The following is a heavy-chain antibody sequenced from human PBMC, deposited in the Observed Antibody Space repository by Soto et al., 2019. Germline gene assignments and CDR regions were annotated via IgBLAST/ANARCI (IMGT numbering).Heavy chain of an antibody. J-gene: IGHJ4*02. CDR3: AKDGSTVTTTPSYYFDY. CDR2: ISWNSGSI. V-gene: IGHV3-9*01. Sequence: GGSLRLSCAASGFTFDDYAMHWVRQAPGKGLEWVSGISWNSGSIGYADSVKGRFTISRDNAKNSLYLQMNSLRAEDTALYYCAKDGSTVTTTPSYYFDYWGQGTLVTVSS. D-gene: IGHD4-17*01. CDR1: GFTFDDYA.